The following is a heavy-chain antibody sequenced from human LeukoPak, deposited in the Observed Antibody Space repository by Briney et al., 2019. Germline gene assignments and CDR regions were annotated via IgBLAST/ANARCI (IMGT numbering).Heavy chain of an antibody. D-gene: IGHD3-16*01. CDR2: IHYSGNT. V-gene: IGHV4-59*01. CDR3: ARGVNWIDP. J-gene: IGHJ5*02. Sequence: SETLSLTCSVSGGSITSSYWSWIRQPPGKGLEWIGYIHYSGNTNYNPSLKSRVTISIDTSKNQFSLKLSSVTAADTAVYYCARGVNWIDPWGQGTLVTVSS. CDR1: GGSITSSY.